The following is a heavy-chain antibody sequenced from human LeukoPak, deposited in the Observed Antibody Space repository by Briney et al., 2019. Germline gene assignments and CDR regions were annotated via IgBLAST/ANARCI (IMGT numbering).Heavy chain of an antibody. Sequence: PGRSLRLSCAASGFTFSSYAMSWVRQAPGKGLEWVSAISGSGGSTYYADSVKGRFTISRDNSKNTLYLQMNSLRAEDTAVYYCAKQQDGSGSQADYWGQGTLVTVSS. V-gene: IGHV3-23*01. CDR2: ISGSGGST. J-gene: IGHJ4*02. CDR3: AKQQDGSGSQADY. D-gene: IGHD3-10*01. CDR1: GFTFSSYA.